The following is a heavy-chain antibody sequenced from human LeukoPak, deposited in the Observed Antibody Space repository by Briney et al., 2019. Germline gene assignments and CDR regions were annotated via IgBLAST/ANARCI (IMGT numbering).Heavy chain of an antibody. V-gene: IGHV5-51*01. CDR2: SYPGYSDT. Sequence: PGESLKISCKGSGYSFTSYWIGWMRQMHGKGLEWMGSSYPGYSDTRYSPSLQGQVTISAAKSISTAYLQWSSLKASDTAMYYCARRPNWGTLDYWGQGTLVTVSS. CDR1: GYSFTSYW. J-gene: IGHJ4*02. D-gene: IGHD7-27*01. CDR3: ARRPNWGTLDY.